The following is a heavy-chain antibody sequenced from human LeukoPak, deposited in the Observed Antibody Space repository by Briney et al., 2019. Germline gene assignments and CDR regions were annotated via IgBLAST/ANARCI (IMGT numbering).Heavy chain of an antibody. Sequence: SETLSLTCTFSGGSISSSSYYWGWIRQPPGKGLEWIGSIYYSGSTYYNPSLKSRVTISVDTSKNQFSLKLSSVTAADTAVYYCATLGYGDYVDYWGKGTLVTVSS. J-gene: IGHJ4*02. CDR2: IYYSGST. D-gene: IGHD4-17*01. V-gene: IGHV4-39*01. CDR1: GGSISSSSYY. CDR3: ATLGYGDYVDY.